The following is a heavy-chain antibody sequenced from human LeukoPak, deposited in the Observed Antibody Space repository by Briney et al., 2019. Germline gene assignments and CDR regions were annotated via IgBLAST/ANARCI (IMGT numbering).Heavy chain of an antibody. CDR2: FDPEDGET. CDR3: ARAEDCTNGVCHEYFQH. D-gene: IGHD2-8*01. J-gene: IGHJ1*01. V-gene: IGHV1-24*01. CDR1: GYTLTELS. Sequence: ASVKVSCKVSGYTLTELSMHWVRQAPGKGLEWMGGFDPEDGETIYAQKFQGRVTMTEDASTDTAYMELSSLRSEDTAVYYCARAEDCTNGVCHEYFQHWGQGTLVTVS.